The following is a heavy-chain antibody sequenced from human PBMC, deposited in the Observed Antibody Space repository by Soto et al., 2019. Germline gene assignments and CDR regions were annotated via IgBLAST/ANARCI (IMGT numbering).Heavy chain of an antibody. CDR3: AKSEELLRFSFDY. D-gene: IGHD1-26*01. Sequence: PGGSLRLSCAASVFTFSSYAMSWVRQAPGKGLEWVSAISGSGGSTYYADSVKGRFTISRDNSKNTLYLQMNSLRAEDTAVYYCAKSEELLRFSFDYWGQGTLVTVSS. J-gene: IGHJ4*02. CDR1: VFTFSSYA. V-gene: IGHV3-23*01. CDR2: ISGSGGST.